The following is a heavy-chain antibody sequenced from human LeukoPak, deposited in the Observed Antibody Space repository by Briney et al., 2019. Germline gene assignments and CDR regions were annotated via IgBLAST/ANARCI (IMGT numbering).Heavy chain of an antibody. CDR1: GYSFTSYW. CDR3: ARQARFLEWLPQDYYYYMDV. D-gene: IGHD3-3*01. CDR2: IYPGDSDT. V-gene: IGHV5-51*01. J-gene: IGHJ6*03. Sequence: GESLKISCKGSGYSFTSYWIGCVRQMPGKGLEWMGIIYPGDSDTRYSPSFQGQVTISADKSISTAYLQWSSLKASDTAMYYCARQARFLEWLPQDYYYYMDVWGKGTTVTVSS.